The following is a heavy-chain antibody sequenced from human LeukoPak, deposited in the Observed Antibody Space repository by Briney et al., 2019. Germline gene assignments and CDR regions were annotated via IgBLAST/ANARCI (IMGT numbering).Heavy chain of an antibody. CDR1: GGSISSSSYY. J-gene: IGHJ5*02. CDR2: IYYSGST. V-gene: IGHV4-39*01. Sequence: PSETLSLTCTVSGGSISSSSYYWGWIRQPPGKGLEWIGSIYYSGSTYYNPSLKSRVAISVDTSKNQFSLKLSSVTAADTAVYYCASTRPYCTNGVCDWPWGQGTLVTVSS. D-gene: IGHD2-8*01. CDR3: ASTRPYCTNGVCDWP.